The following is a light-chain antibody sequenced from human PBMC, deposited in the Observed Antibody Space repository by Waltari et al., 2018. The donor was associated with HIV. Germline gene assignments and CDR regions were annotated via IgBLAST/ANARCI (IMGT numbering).Light chain of an antibody. J-gene: IGLJ3*02. CDR1: SSNIGAGYG. CDR2: GIN. CDR3: QSYDSSLSGSV. V-gene: IGLV1-40*01. Sequence: QSVLTQPPSVSGAPGQRVTISCTGSSSNIGAGYGVHWYQQIPGTAPKLLIYGINNRPSGVPDRFSGSKSGTSASLAITGLQAEDEADYYCQSYDSSLSGSVFGGGTKLTVL.